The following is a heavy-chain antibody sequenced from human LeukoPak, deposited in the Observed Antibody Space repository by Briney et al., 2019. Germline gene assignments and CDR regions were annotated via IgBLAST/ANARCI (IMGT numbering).Heavy chain of an antibody. D-gene: IGHD3-22*01. CDR1: GGSISSYY. J-gene: IGHJ4*02. V-gene: IGHV4-59*01. Sequence: SETLSLTCTVSGGSISSYYWSWIRQPPGKGLEWIGYIYYNGSTNYNPSLKSRVTISVDTSKNQFSLKLSSVTAADTAVYYCARGSPPRRNYDSRGYYSYYFDYWGQGTLVTVSS. CDR2: IYYNGST. CDR3: ARGSPPRRNYDSRGYYSYYFDY.